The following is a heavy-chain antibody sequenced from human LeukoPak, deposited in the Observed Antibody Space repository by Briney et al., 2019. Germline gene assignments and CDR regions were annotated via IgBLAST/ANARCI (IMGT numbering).Heavy chain of an antibody. J-gene: IGHJ4*02. CDR2: IYYSGST. CDR1: GGSVSSYY. Sequence: PSETLSLTCTVSGGSVSSYYWSWIRQPPGKGLEWIGYIYYSGSTNYNPSLESRVTMSIDTSKSQFSLNLSSVTAADTAIYYCARMYSSGWYYFDYWGQGTLVTVSS. CDR3: ARMYSSGWYYFDY. V-gene: IGHV4-59*02. D-gene: IGHD6-19*01.